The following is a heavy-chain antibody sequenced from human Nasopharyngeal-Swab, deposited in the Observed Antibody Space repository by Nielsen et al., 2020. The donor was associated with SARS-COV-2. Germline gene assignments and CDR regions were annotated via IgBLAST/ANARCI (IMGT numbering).Heavy chain of an antibody. CDR2: ISAYNGNT. CDR1: DYTFTSYG. V-gene: IGHV1-18*01. Sequence: ASVKVSCKASDYTFTSYGISLLRQAPGQGLEWMGWISAYNGNTNYAQNLQGRVTMTTDTSTSTAYMELRSLRSDDTAVYYCARVVPRGAFDIWGQGTMVTVSS. J-gene: IGHJ3*02. D-gene: IGHD2-2*01. CDR3: ARVVPRGAFDI.